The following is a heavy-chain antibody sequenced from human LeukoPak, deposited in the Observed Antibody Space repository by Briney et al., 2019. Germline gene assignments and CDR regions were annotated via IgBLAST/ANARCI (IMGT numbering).Heavy chain of an antibody. Sequence: GGSLRLSCAASGFTFSSYGMHWVRQAPGKGLEWVAVISYDGSNKYYADSVKGRSTISRDNSKNTLYLQMNSLRAEDTAVYYCAKARGYSSGWSPYYYYGMDVWGQGTTVTVSS. CDR2: ISYDGSNK. D-gene: IGHD6-19*01. V-gene: IGHV3-30*18. J-gene: IGHJ6*02. CDR1: GFTFSSYG. CDR3: AKARGYSSGWSPYYYYGMDV.